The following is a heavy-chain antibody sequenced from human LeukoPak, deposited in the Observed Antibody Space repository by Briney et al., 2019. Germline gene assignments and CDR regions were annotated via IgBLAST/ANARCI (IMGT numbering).Heavy chain of an antibody. CDR3: VTRSSTSGWPP. J-gene: IGHJ5*02. D-gene: IGHD6-19*01. CDR1: GNTFIGNY. CDR2: INPNSGGA. Sequence: ASVKVSCKASGNTFIGNYIHWVRQARGQGLEWMGWINPNSGGANYAQRFQGRVTMTRETSVTTAFLDLDRLTSDDTAVYYCVTRSSTSGWPPWGEGTLLT. V-gene: IGHV1-2*02.